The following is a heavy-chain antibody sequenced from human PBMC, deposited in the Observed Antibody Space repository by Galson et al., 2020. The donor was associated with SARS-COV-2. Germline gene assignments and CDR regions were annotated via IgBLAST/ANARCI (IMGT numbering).Heavy chain of an antibody. Sequence: SLKISCPGSGFTFRDYAMTWFRQAPGTGLEWVGFIRSNTFGGPPEFAASVKGRISISRDDSLSIAYLQMNSLKTEDTAVYYCSRSRGYSGYDPSDYWGQGTLVTVSS. CDR1: GFTFRDYA. D-gene: IGHD5-12*01. J-gene: IGHJ4*02. CDR3: SRSRGYSGYDPSDY. CDR2: IRSNTFGGPP. V-gene: IGHV3-49*03.